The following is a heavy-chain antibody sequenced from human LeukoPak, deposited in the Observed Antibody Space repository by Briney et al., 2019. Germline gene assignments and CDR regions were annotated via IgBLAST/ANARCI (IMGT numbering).Heavy chain of an antibody. J-gene: IGHJ5*02. CDR2: TYTSGST. CDR1: GGSISSYY. Sequence: PSETLSLTCTVSGGSISSYYWSWIRQPAGKGLEWIGRTYTSGSTNYNPSLKSRVTMSVDTSKNQFSLKLSSVTAADTAVYYCARDDITMVRGSAYNWFDPWGQGTLVTVSS. V-gene: IGHV4-4*07. CDR3: ARDDITMVRGSAYNWFDP. D-gene: IGHD3-10*01.